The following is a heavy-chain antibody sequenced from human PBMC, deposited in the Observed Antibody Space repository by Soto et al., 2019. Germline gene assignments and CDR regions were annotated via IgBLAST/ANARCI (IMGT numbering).Heavy chain of an antibody. D-gene: IGHD2-15*01. J-gene: IGHJ4*02. CDR2: INAGNGNT. V-gene: IGHV1-3*01. CDR1: GYTFTSYA. CDR3: ARGPGGPNGPGDY. Sequence: QVQLVQSGAEVKKPGASVKVSCKASGYTFTSYAMHWVRQAPGQRLEWMGWINAGNGNTKYSQKFQGRVTITRDTSASTAHIELSSLRSEDTAVYYCARGPGGPNGPGDYWGQGTLVTVSS.